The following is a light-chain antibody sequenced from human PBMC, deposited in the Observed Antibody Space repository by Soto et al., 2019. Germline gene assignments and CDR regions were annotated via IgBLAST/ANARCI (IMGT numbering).Light chain of an antibody. CDR2: AAS. J-gene: IGKJ1*01. V-gene: IGKV1-39*01. Sequence: DIQMTQSPSSLSASVGDTVTITCRASQTILTYLNWYQQKPGKAPKLLIYAASSLQSGVPSRFSGGGSATDFTLTISSLQPEDFATYYCQQSFVTTWTFGRGTKVDIK. CDR1: QTILTY. CDR3: QQSFVTTWT.